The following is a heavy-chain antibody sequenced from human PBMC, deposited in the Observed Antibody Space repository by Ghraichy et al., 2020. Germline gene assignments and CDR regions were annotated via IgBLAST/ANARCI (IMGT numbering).Heavy chain of an antibody. D-gene: IGHD3-16*01. CDR1: GGSISSYY. J-gene: IGHJ3*02. CDR2: IYYSGST. Sequence: SETLSLTCTVSGGSISSYYWSWIWQPPAQGKEWIGYIYYSGSTNYNPSLKSRITISVDTYKNQFSLKLSSVTAADTAVYYCARAPGLGGAFDIWGQGTMVTVSS. CDR3: ARAPGLGGAFDI. V-gene: IGHV4-59*01.